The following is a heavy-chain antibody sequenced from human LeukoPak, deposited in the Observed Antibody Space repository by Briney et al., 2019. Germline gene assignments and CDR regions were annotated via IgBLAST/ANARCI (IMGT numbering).Heavy chain of an antibody. CDR1: GFTFSSYE. Sequence: PGGSLRLSCAASGFTFSSYEMNWVRQAPGKGLEWISYINADSSTIQYADSVRGPFTTSRDNAKNSLYLQMNSLRAEDTAVYYCVRDNSRGQSLGVIYWGQG. CDR2: INADSSTI. D-gene: IGHD3-22*01. V-gene: IGHV3-48*01. J-gene: IGHJ4*02. CDR3: VRDNSRGQSLGVIY.